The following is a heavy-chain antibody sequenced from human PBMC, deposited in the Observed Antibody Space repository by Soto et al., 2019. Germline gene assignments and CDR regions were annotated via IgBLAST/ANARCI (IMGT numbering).Heavy chain of an antibody. CDR2: ISAYNGNT. J-gene: IGHJ4*02. Sequence: QVQLVQSGAEVKKPGASVKVSCKASVYTFTNFGISWVRQAPGQGLEWIGWISAYNGNTNYAQNFQGRVTMNTDTSTSTAYMELRSLRSEDPAVYYCARAGTPIDYWGQGPLVTVSS. CDR3: ARAGTPIDY. CDR1: VYTFTNFG. V-gene: IGHV1-18*01. D-gene: IGHD3-10*01.